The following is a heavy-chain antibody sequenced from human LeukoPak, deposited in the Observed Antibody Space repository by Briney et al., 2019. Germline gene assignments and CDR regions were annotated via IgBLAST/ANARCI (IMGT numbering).Heavy chain of an antibody. V-gene: IGHV3-74*01. CDR2: INTDGSST. D-gene: IGHD4-11*01. CDR1: GFTFSSYR. Sequence: GSLRLSCAASGFTFSSYRMHWVRQAPGKGLVWVSRINTDGSSTSYADSVKGRFTISRDNAKSTLYLQMNSLRAEDTAVYYCARGELAVTAPGPFDNWGQGTLVTVSS. CDR3: ARGELAVTAPGPFDN. J-gene: IGHJ4*02.